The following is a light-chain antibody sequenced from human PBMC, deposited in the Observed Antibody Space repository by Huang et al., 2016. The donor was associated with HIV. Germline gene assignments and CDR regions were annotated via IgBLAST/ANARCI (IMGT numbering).Light chain of an antibody. CDR1: QDINNF. V-gene: IGKV1-8*01. CDR2: AAS. J-gene: IGKJ3*01. CDR3: QQYDIHPLT. Sequence: IRMTQSPSSLSASTGDRVTITCRANQDINNFLAWYQQRPWSVPQLLIYAASTLQSGFPSRFCGNGSGTYFTLTIGCLHSEDVATYYCQQYDIHPLTFGPGTRVDIK.